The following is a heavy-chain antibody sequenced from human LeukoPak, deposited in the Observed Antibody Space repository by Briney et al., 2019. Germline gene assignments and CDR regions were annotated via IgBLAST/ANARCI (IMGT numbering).Heavy chain of an antibody. D-gene: IGHD2-2*01. CDR2: IYHSGST. CDR3: AREFQGPECSSTSCYLGGGNFDY. J-gene: IGHJ4*02. Sequence: SETLSLTCTVSGYSISSGYYWGWIRQPPGKGLEWIGSIYHSGSTYYNPSLKSRVTISVDTSKNQFSLKLSSVTAADTAVYYCAREFQGPECSSTSCYLGGGNFDYWGQGTLVTVSS. CDR1: GYSISSGYY. V-gene: IGHV4-38-2*02.